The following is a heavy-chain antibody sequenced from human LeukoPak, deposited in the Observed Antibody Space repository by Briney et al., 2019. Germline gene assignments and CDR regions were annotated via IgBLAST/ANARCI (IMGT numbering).Heavy chain of an antibody. D-gene: IGHD2-2*01. CDR1: GYTFTSYG. V-gene: IGHV1-18*04. Sequence: ASVKVSCKASGYTFTSYGISWVRQAPGQGLEWMGWISTYNGNTHYAQELQGRATLTTDTSTSTAYMELRSLRSDDTAVYYCARDLEDIVVVPAARYYYYGMDVWGQGTTVTVSS. CDR2: ISTYNGNT. CDR3: ARDLEDIVVVPAARYYYYGMDV. J-gene: IGHJ6*02.